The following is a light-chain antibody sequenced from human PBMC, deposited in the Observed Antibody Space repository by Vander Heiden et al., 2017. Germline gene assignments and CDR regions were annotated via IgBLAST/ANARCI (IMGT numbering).Light chain of an antibody. CDR3: HQSDSTPDT. CDR2: AAS. CDR1: QSISSY. J-gene: IGKJ1*01. Sequence: DIQMTQSPSSLSASVGDRVTITCRASQSISSYLNWYQQKPRKAPKLLIYAASSLQSGVPSRFSGSGSGTDFTLTISSLQPEDFASYFCHQSDSTPDTFGQGTRVEIK. V-gene: IGKV1-39*01.